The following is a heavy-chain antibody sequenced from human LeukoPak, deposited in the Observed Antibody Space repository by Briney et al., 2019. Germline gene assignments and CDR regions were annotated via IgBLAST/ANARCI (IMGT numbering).Heavy chain of an antibody. Sequence: GASVTVSCTASGYTFTSYAMHWVRQAPGQRLEWMGWINAGNGNTKYSQKFQGRVTITRDTSASTAYMELSSLRSEDTAVYYWARTYDSSGYWHFDYWGQGTLVTVSS. D-gene: IGHD3-22*01. J-gene: IGHJ4*02. CDR1: GYTFTSYA. CDR2: INAGNGNT. V-gene: IGHV1-3*01. CDR3: ARTYDSSGYWHFDY.